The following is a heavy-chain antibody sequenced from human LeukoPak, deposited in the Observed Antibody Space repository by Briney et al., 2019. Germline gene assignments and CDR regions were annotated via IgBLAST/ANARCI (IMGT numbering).Heavy chain of an antibody. J-gene: IGHJ4*02. Sequence: SETLSLTCTVTGGSISSGGYYWSWIRQHPGKGLEWIGYIYYSGSTYYNPSLKSRVTISVDTSKNQFSLKLSSVTAADTAVYCCASRYCSGGSCGGLDWGQGTLVTVSS. CDR1: GGSISSGGYY. V-gene: IGHV4-31*03. CDR3: ASRYCSGGSCGGLD. D-gene: IGHD2-15*01. CDR2: IYYSGST.